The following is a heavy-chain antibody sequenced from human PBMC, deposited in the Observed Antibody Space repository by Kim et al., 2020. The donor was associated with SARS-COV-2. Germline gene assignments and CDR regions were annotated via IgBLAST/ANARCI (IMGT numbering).Heavy chain of an antibody. CDR1: GYSFTSYW. Sequence: GESLKISCKGSGYSFTSYWIGRVRQMPGKGLEWMGIIYPGDSDTSYSPSFQGQVTILADKRTTTAYLRWSSPKASDTAMFYCARVHTGKGYNWFYPWGQGTLGTVSS. CDR2: IYPGDSDT. D-gene: IGHD5-18*01. V-gene: IGHV5-51*04. CDR3: ARVHTGKGYNWFYP. J-gene: IGHJ5*02.